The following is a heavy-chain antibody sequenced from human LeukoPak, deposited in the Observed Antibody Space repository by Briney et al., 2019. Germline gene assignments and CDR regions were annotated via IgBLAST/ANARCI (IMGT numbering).Heavy chain of an antibody. CDR2: IRYDGSNK. J-gene: IGHJ4*02. CDR3: AKERDTAMVTIDY. V-gene: IGHV3-30*02. CDR1: GFTFRSYG. Sequence: GGSLRLSCAASGFTFRSYGMHWVRQAPGKGLEWVAFIRYDGSNKYYADSVKGRFTISRDNSKNTLYLQMNSLRAEDTPVYYCAKERDTAMVTIDYWGQGTLVTVSS. D-gene: IGHD5-18*01.